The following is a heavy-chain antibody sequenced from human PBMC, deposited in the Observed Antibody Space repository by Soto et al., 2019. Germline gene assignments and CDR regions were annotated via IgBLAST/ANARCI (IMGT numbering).Heavy chain of an antibody. J-gene: IGHJ3*01. Sequence: PGGSLRLSCAASGFTFSSYSMNWVRQAPGKGLEWVSSISSSSSYIYYADSVKGRFTISRDNAKNSLYQQMNSLRAEDTAVYYCARDLTSCYSFWGQGTMVTVSS. CDR2: ISSSSSYI. V-gene: IGHV3-21*01. CDR1: GFTFSSYS. CDR3: ARDLTSCYSF. D-gene: IGHD2-2*01.